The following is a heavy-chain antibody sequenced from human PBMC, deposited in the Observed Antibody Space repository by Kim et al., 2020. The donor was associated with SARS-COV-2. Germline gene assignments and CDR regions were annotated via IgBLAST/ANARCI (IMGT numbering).Heavy chain of an antibody. CDR3: AKDERDYDSSGYYLWLVNPPPSGIDY. CDR2: IWYDGSNK. D-gene: IGHD3-22*01. Sequence: GGSLRLSCAASGFTFSSYGMHWVRQAPGKGLEWVAVIWYDGSNKYYADSVKGRFTISRDNSKNTLYLQMNSLRAEDTAVYYCAKDERDYDSSGYYLWLVNPPPSGIDYWGQGTLVTVSS. J-gene: IGHJ4*02. V-gene: IGHV3-33*06. CDR1: GFTFSSYG.